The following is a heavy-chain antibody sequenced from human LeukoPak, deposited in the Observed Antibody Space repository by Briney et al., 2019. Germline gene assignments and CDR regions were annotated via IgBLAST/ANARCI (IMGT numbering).Heavy chain of an antibody. CDR1: GFTFSSYG. Sequence: PGGSLRLSCAASGFTFSSYGMHWVRQAPGKGLEWVAFIRYDGSNKYYAASVKGRFTISRDNSKNTLNLQMNSLRAEDTAVYYCAREGAHGDYVFYYYMDVWGKGTTVTISS. D-gene: IGHD4-17*01. J-gene: IGHJ6*03. CDR3: AREGAHGDYVFYYYMDV. CDR2: IRYDGSNK. V-gene: IGHV3-30*02.